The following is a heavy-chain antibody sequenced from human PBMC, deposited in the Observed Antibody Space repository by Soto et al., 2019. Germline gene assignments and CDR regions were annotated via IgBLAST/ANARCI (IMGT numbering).Heavy chain of an antibody. J-gene: IGHJ5*02. CDR2: ICYSGST. CDR1: GGSISSSSYY. V-gene: IGHV4-39*01. Sequence: PSETLSLTCTVSGGSISSSSYYWGWIRQPPGKGLEWIGSICYSGSTYYNPSLKSRVTISVDTSKNQFSLKLSSVTAADTAVYYCARLGLRYGALYNWFDPWGQGTLVTVSS. D-gene: IGHD5-12*01. CDR3: ARLGLRYGALYNWFDP.